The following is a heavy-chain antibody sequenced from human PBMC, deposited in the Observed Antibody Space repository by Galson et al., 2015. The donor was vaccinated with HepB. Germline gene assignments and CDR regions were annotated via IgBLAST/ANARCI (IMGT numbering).Heavy chain of an antibody. CDR2: IWYDGSNK. J-gene: IGHJ4*02. CDR3: ARDSLIAARPLPLGY. D-gene: IGHD6-6*01. CDR1: GFTFSSYG. Sequence: SLRLSCAASGFTFSSYGMHWVRQAPGKGLEWVAVIWYDGSNKYYADSVKGRFTISRDNSKNTLYLQMNSLRAEDTAVYYCARDSLIAARPLPLGYWGQGTLVTVSS. V-gene: IGHV3-33*08.